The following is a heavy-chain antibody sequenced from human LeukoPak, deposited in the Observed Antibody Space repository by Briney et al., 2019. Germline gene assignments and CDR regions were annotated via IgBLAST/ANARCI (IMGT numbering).Heavy chain of an antibody. CDR2: INHSGST. V-gene: IGHV4-34*01. D-gene: IGHD6-19*01. J-gene: IGHJ5*02. CDR1: GGSFSGYY. Sequence: SETLSLTCAVYGGSFSGYYWSWIRQPPGKGLEWIGEINHSGSTNYNPSLKSRVTISVDTSKNQFSLKLSSVTAADTAVYYCAITQGSSGGWFDPWGQGTLVTVSS. CDR3: AITQGSSGGWFDP.